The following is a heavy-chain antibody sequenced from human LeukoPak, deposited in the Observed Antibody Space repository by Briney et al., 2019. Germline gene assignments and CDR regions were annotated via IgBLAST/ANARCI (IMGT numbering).Heavy chain of an antibody. CDR2: ISYDGSNK. CDR3: TSFVDIVATTVDY. D-gene: IGHD5-12*01. CDR1: GFTFSSYA. Sequence: PGRSLRLSCAASGFTFSSYAMHWVRQAPGKGLEWVAVISYDGSNKYYADSVKGRFTISRDNSKNTLYLQMNSLRAEDTAVYYCTSFVDIVATTVDYRGQGTLVTVSS. V-gene: IGHV3-30-3*01. J-gene: IGHJ4*02.